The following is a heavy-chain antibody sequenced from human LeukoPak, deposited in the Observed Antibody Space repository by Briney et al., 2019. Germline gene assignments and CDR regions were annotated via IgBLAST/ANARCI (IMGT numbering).Heavy chain of an antibody. CDR3: ARGGYFDWLLSHSDY. CDR1: GFTFSSYV. D-gene: IGHD3-9*01. V-gene: IGHV3-30*04. J-gene: IGHJ4*02. Sequence: GGSLRLSCAASGFTFSSYVMHWVRQAPGKGLEWVAVISYDGSNKYYADSVKGRFTISRDNSKNTLYLQMNSLRAEDTAVYYCARGGYFDWLLSHSDYWGQGTLVTVSS. CDR2: ISYDGSNK.